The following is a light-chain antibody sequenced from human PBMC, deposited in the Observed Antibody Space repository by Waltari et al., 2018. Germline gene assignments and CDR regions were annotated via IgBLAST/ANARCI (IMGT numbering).Light chain of an antibody. V-gene: IGLV2-8*01. CDR3: SSYAGRNTL. Sequence: QSALTQPPSASGAPGQSVTISCTGTSSDVGVYNYVSWYQQHPGEAPKLLIYEVSKRPSGVPYRFSGSKSGNTASLTVSGLQAEDEGDYYCSSYAGRNTLFGGGTKLTVL. J-gene: IGLJ2*01. CDR1: SSDVGVYNY. CDR2: EVS.